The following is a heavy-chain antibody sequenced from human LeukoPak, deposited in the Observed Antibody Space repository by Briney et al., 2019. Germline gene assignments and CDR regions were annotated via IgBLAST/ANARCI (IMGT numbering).Heavy chain of an antibody. CDR2: FHFSGST. Sequence: PSETLSLTCSVSGASVTMGSYYWAWIRQPPGKGLEWIGPFHFSGSTYYNPSLKSRVTISVDTSKNSVSLLLRSVTAADTAVYFCARPFQDYDKGTFFYFFDLWGQGILVTVSS. D-gene: IGHD3-22*01. V-gene: IGHV4-39*01. J-gene: IGHJ4*02. CDR1: GASVTMGSYY. CDR3: ARPFQDYDKGTFFYFFDL.